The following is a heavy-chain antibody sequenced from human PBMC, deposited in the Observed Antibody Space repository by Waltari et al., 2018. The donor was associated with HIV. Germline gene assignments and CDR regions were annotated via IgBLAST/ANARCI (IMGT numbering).Heavy chain of an antibody. Sequence: EVQLVESGGGLVKPGGSLRLSCAASGFAFSSYSMNWVRQAPGKGLGGFSSISSSSSYIYYADSGKGRFTSARDNAKNSLYLQMNSLRAEDTAVYYCARAPGAEQWLVGGYFDRWGRATLVTVSS. CDR3: ARAPGAEQWLVGGYFDR. V-gene: IGHV3-21*01. D-gene: IGHD6-19*01. J-gene: IGHJ2*01. CDR2: ISSSSSYI. CDR1: GFAFSSYS.